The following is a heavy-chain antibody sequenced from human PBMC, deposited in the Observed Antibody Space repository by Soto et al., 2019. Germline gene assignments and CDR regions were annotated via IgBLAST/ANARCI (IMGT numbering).Heavy chain of an antibody. CDR3: ARQRRYYYDSSGYPDY. CDR1: GGSISSSSYY. V-gene: IGHV4-39*01. D-gene: IGHD3-22*01. CDR2: IYYTGST. J-gene: IGHJ4*01. Sequence: SETLSLTCTVSGGSISSSSYYWGWIRQPPGKGLEWIGSIYYTGSTYYNPSLKSRVTISVDTSKNQFSLKLSSVTAADTAVYYCARQRRYYYDSSGYPDYWGHATLVIVSS.